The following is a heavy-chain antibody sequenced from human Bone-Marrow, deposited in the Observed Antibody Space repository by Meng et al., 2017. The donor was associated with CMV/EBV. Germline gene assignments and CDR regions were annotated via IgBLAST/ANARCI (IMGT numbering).Heavy chain of an antibody. CDR1: GGTFSSYT. CDR3: ARDQDIVVVVAANHYYYGMDV. D-gene: IGHD2-15*01. CDR2: IIPILGIA. V-gene: IGHV1-69*04. J-gene: IGHJ6*02. Sequence: SVKVSCKASGGTFSSYTISWVRQAPGQGLEWMGRIIPILGIANYAQKFQGRVTITADKSTSTAYMELSSLRSEDTAVYYCARDQDIVVVVAANHYYYGMDVWGQGTTVTFSS.